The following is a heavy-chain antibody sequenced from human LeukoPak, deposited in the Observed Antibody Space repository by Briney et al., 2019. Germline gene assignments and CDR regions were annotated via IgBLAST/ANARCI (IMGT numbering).Heavy chain of an antibody. J-gene: IGHJ4*02. Sequence: PGGSLRLSCAASGFTFSSYSMNWVRQAPGKGLEWVSSISSSSSYIYSADSVKGRFTISRDNAKNSLYLQMNSLRAEDTAVYYCARDQITMVRGGALGYWGQGTLVTVSS. CDR2: ISSSSSYI. V-gene: IGHV3-21*01. CDR1: GFTFSSYS. CDR3: ARDQITMVRGGALGY. D-gene: IGHD3-10*01.